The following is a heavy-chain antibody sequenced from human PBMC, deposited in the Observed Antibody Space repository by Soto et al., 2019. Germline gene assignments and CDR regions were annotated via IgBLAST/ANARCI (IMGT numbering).Heavy chain of an antibody. V-gene: IGHV4-34*01. CDR2: INHSGST. CDR1: SGSFSVYY. D-gene: IGHD2-2*01. Sequence: SETLSLTCAVYSGSFSVYYWIWIRQPPGKGLEWIGEINHSGSTNYNPSLKSRVTISVDTSKNQFSLKLSSVTAADTAVYYCARDSTRRGACDIWGQGTMVTVSS. CDR3: ARDSTRRGACDI. J-gene: IGHJ3*02.